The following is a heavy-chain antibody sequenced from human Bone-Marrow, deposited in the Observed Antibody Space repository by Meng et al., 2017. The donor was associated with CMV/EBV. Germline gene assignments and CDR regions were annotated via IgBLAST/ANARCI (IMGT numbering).Heavy chain of an antibody. V-gene: IGHV3-21*01. J-gene: IGHJ3*02. CDR2: ISSSSSYI. Sequence: GESLKISCAASGFTFSSYSMNWVRQAPGKGLEWVSSISSSSSYIYYADSVKGRFTISRDNAKNSLYLQMNSLRAEDTAVYYCARGIVGAHDAFDIWGQGTMATVSS. CDR1: GFTFSSYS. CDR3: ARGIVGAHDAFDI. D-gene: IGHD1-26*01.